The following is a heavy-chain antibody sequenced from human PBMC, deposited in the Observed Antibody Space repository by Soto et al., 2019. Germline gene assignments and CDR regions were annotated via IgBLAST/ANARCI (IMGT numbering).Heavy chain of an antibody. CDR2: ISGYNGNI. V-gene: IGHV1-18*04. J-gene: IGHJ2*01. Sequence: QGQLVQSGAEVKKPGASVNVSCKATGYTSSIYGISWVRQAPGQGLEWMAWISGYNGNIKYAQKFQGRVTVATDTTTTGAYMELRSLRPDDTAVYYCARDVSGGTYPWFFDLWGRGTLVTVSS. CDR3: ARDVSGGTYPWFFDL. CDR1: GYTSSIYG. D-gene: IGHD1-26*01.